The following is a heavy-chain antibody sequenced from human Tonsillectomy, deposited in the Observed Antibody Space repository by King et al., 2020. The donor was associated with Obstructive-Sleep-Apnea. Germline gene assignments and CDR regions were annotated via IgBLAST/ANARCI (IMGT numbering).Heavy chain of an antibody. J-gene: IGHJ4*02. CDR2: IRSKAYGGTA. CDR1: GFTFSDYT. CDR3: ARDLGYHDSSGYYGGHFDY. V-gene: IGHV3-49*03. D-gene: IGHD3-22*01. Sequence: QLVQSGGGLVQPGRSLRLSCTASGFTFSDYTMSWFRQAPGKGLEWVGLIRSKAYGGTADYAASVKGRFTISRDDSKSIAYLQMNSLKTEDTAVYYCARDLGYHDSSGYYGGHFDYWGQGTQVTVSS.